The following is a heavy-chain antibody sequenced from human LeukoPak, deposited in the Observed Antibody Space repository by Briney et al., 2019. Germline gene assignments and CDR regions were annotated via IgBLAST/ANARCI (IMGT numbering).Heavy chain of an antibody. CDR1: GYTFTSYG. D-gene: IGHD3-22*01. J-gene: IGHJ6*02. CDR3: ARDQGIIMIAGWDPVYYYGMDV. CDR2: ISAYNGNT. V-gene: IGHV1-18*01. Sequence: ASVKVSCKASGYTFTSYGISWVRQAPGQGLEWMGWISAYNGNTNYAQKLQGRVTMTTGTSTSTAYMELRSLRSDDTAVYYCARDQGIIMIAGWDPVYYYGMDVWGQGTTVTVSS.